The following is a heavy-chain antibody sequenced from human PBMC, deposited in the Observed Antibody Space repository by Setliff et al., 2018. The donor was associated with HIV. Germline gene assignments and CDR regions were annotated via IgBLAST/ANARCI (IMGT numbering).Heavy chain of an antibody. J-gene: IGHJ3*02. CDR1: GDKYSNYW. V-gene: IGHV5-51*01. CDR3: AKGGGLSFRYHDWFVKI. Sequence: PGESLKISCKASGDKYSNYWLGWVRQMPGEGLEWTGVIYPSDSDTRYSPSFKGQVTISADKSINTAYLQWSGLRASDTAMHYCAKGGGLSFRYHDWFVKIWGQGTLVTVSS. D-gene: IGHD3-9*01. CDR2: IYPSDSDT.